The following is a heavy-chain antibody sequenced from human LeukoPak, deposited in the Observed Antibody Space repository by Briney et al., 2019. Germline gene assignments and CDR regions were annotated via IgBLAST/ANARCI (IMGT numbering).Heavy chain of an antibody. V-gene: IGHV3-73*01. CDR3: TTDSIQLWLPTAFDY. D-gene: IGHD5-18*01. J-gene: IGHJ4*02. CDR1: GFRYSGSA. Sequence: PGGSLKLSCAASGFRYSGSAMHWVRQASGKGREGVGRIRSKANRYATADDAREKGRLKMAREERKNRMYVEMNSQKAEDTTVYYCTTDSIQLWLPTAFDYWGQGTLVTVSS. CDR2: IRSKANRYAT.